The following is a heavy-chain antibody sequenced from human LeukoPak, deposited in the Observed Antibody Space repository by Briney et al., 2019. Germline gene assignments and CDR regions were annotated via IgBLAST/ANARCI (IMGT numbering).Heavy chain of an antibody. CDR2: IYYSGSA. CDR1: GGSISSSSYY. Sequence: PSETLSLTCTVSGGSISSSSYYWGWIRQPPGKGLEWIGSIYYSGSAYYNPSLKSRVTMSVDTSKNQFSLRLSSVPAADTAVYSCARHPERYSYFDYWGQGTLVTVSS. D-gene: IGHD5-18*01. CDR3: ARHPERYSYFDY. J-gene: IGHJ4*02. V-gene: IGHV4-39*01.